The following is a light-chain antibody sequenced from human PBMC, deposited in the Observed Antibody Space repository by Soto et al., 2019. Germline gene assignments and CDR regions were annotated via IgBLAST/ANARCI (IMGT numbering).Light chain of an antibody. CDR1: SSNIGSNY. CDR3: AAWDDNLSGL. CDR2: RNN. Sequence: QSVLTQPPSASGTPGQRVTISCSGSSSNIGSNYVYWYQQLPGTAPKLLIYRNNQRPSGVPDRFSGSKSGNSASLAISGLRSEDEADYYCAAWDDNLSGLFGGGTKLTVL. V-gene: IGLV1-47*01. J-gene: IGLJ2*01.